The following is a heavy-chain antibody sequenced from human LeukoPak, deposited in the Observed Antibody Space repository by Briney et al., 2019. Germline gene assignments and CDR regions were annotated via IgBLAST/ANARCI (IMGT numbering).Heavy chain of an antibody. CDR3: ATGSGNYYNRAFDY. J-gene: IGHJ4*02. CDR2: IHSSGST. CDR1: GGSISSYY. Sequence: SETLSLTCTVSGGSISSYYRSWIRQPPGGGLEWIGYIHSSGSTNFNPSLKSRVTISEDTSKNQFSLRLTSVTAADTAVYYCATGSGNYYNRAFDYWGQGTLVTVSS. D-gene: IGHD3-10*01. V-gene: IGHV4-59*01.